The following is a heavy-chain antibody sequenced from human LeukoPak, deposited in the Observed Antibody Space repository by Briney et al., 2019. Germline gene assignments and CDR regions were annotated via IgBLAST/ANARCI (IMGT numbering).Heavy chain of an antibody. CDR2: IYTSGST. V-gene: IGHV4-4*07. D-gene: IGHD2-2*02. CDR3: ARIGYCSSTSCFTFDY. Sequence: SETLSLTCTVSGGSISSYYWSWIRQPAGKGLEWIGRIYTSGSTNYNPSLKSRVTISVDTSKNQFSLKLSSVTAADTAVYYCARIGYCSSTSCFTFDYWGQGTLVTVSS. J-gene: IGHJ4*02. CDR1: GGSISSYY.